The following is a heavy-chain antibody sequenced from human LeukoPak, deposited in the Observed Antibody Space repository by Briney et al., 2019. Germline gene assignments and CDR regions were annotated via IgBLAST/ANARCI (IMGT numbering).Heavy chain of an antibody. D-gene: IGHD6-13*01. CDR1: GYTFTSYY. V-gene: IGHV1-46*01. Sequence: ASVKVSCKASGYTFTSYYMHWVRQAPGQGLEWMGIINPSGGSTSYAQKFQGRVAMTRDTSTSTVYMELSSLRSEDTAVYYCARLSSSWYPDYWGQGTLVTVSS. CDR2: INPSGGST. CDR3: ARLSSSWYPDY. J-gene: IGHJ4*02.